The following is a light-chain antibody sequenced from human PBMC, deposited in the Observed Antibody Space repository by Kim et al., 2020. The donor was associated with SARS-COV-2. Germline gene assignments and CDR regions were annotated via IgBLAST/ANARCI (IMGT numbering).Light chain of an antibody. CDR3: QQCYNTCT. J-gene: IGKJ5*01. CDR1: QSISSY. CDR2: DAS. V-gene: IGKV1-39*01. Sequence: ESVGDRVTIACRASQSISSYLKWYHQEPGKAPKLLIYDASSLQTGVPSRFSGSGSGTDFTLTINSLQPEDFATYYCQQCYNTCTFGQGTRLEIK.